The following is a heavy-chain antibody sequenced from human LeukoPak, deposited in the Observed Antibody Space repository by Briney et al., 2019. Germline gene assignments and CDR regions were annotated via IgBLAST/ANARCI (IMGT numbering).Heavy chain of an antibody. V-gene: IGHV4-30-4*01. CDR1: GGSTSSGDYY. CDR3: ARGPYDFWSGYPPRRNWFDP. J-gene: IGHJ5*02. Sequence: SQTLSLTCTVSGGSTSSGDYYWSWIRQPPGKGLEWIGYIYYSGSTYYNPSLKSRVTISVDTSKNQFSLKLSSVTAADTAVYYCARGPYDFWSGYPPRRNWFDPWGQGTLVTVSS. D-gene: IGHD3-3*01. CDR2: IYYSGST.